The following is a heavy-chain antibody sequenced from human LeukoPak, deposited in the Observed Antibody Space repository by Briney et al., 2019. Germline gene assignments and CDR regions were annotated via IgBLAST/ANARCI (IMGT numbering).Heavy chain of an antibody. V-gene: IGHV3-21*06. CDR2: ISSSGSYF. J-gene: IGHJ4*02. Sequence: GGSLRLSCAVSGLTFSSYGMNWVRQAPGKGLEWVASISSSGSYFYYADSVKGRFTISRDSAKNSLYLQMDSLRGDDTALYFCASANWDDEVYWGQGALVTVSS. D-gene: IGHD1-20*01. CDR3: ASANWDDEVY. CDR1: GLTFSSYG.